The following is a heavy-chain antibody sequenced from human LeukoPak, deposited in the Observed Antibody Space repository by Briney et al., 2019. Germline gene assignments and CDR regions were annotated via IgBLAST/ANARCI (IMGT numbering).Heavy chain of an antibody. CDR2: MNPNSGNT. Sequence: ASVKVSCKASGYTLTSYDINWVRQATGQGLEWMGWMNPNSGNTGYAQKFQGRVTMTRNTSISTAYMELSSLRSEDTAVYYCARGPYSSSWYFWFDPWGQGTLVTVSS. J-gene: IGHJ5*02. CDR3: ARGPYSSSWYFWFDP. D-gene: IGHD6-13*01. CDR1: GYTLTSYD. V-gene: IGHV1-8*01.